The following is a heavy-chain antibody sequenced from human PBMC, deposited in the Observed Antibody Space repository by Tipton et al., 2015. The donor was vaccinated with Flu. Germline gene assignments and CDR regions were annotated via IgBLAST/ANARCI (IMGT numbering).Heavy chain of an antibody. CDR3: ASSGYSSSWEDAFDI. V-gene: IGHV4-34*01. CDR2: INHSGST. CDR1: GGSFSGYY. J-gene: IGHJ3*02. D-gene: IGHD6-13*01. Sequence: LRLSCAVYGGSFSGYYWSWIRQPPGKGLEWIGEINHSGSTNYNPSLKSRVTISVDTSKNQFSLKLSSVTAADTAVYYCASSGYSSSWEDAFDIWGQGTMVPVSS.